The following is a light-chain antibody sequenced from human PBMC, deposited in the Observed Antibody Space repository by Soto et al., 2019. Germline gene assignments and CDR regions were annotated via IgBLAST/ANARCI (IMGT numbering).Light chain of an antibody. Sequence: VVRQAPGTLSLYPGERATLSCRASQSVSSSYLAWYQQKPGQAPRLLIYGASSRATGIPDRFSGSGSGTDFTLTINRLEPEDSAVYFCQQYTGPPTTFGQGTLLEI. V-gene: IGKV3-20*01. CDR1: QSVSSSY. J-gene: IGKJ5*01. CDR3: QQYTGPPTT. CDR2: GAS.